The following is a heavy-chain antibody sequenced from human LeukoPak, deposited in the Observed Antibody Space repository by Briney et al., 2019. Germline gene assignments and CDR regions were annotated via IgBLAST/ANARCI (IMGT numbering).Heavy chain of an antibody. D-gene: IGHD6-19*01. Sequence: GGSLRLSCAASGFPFSSCAMSWVRQAPGKGLEWVSAISGSGYGTYYADSVKGRFTISRDNSKNTLYLQMNSLRAEDTAVYYCAKDQSGWYQSSHYFDYWGQGTLVTVSS. CDR1: GFPFSSCA. J-gene: IGHJ4*02. CDR2: ISGSGYGT. V-gene: IGHV3-23*01. CDR3: AKDQSGWYQSSHYFDY.